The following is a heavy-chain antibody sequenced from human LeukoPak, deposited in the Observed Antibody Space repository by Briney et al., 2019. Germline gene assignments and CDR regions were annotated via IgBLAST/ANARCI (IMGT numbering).Heavy chain of an antibody. J-gene: IGHJ4*02. D-gene: IGHD5-18*01. CDR3: ASTLRGYSYGPIDY. CDR1: GGYISSSSYY. CDR2: IYHSGST. Sequence: SETLSLTCTVSGGYISSSSYYWGWIGQPPGKGLEWIGSIYHSGSTYYNPSLKSRVTISVDTSKNQFSLKLSSVTAADTAVYYCASTLRGYSYGPIDYWGQGTLVTVSS. V-gene: IGHV4-39*07.